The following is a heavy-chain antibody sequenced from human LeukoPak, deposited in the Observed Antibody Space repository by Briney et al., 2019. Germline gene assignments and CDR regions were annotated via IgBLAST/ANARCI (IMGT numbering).Heavy chain of an antibody. V-gene: IGHV4-39*07. J-gene: IGHJ4*02. CDR1: GGSISSSSYY. Sequence: SETLSLTCTVSGGSISSSSYYWGWIRQPPGKGLEWIGEINHSGSTNYNPSLKSRVTISVDTSKNQFSLKLSSVTAADTAVYYCARLGAYSSGWYFWFDYWGQGTLVTVSS. CDR2: INHSGST. CDR3: ARLGAYSSGWYFWFDY. D-gene: IGHD6-19*01.